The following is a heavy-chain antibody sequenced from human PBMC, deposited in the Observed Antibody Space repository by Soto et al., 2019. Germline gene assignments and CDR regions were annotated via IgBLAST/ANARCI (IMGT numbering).Heavy chain of an antibody. CDR1: GIEFSNYA. V-gene: IGHV3-23*01. CDR2: SRASGRSR. CDR3: AEDRNWLDGYFDV. D-gene: IGHD6-19*01. J-gene: IGHJ4*02. Sequence: EVQLLESGGGLVQPGGSLRLSCVASGIEFSNYAMSWVRQAPGKGLEWVSISRASGRSRYHADSVKGRFTISRDNFKKPLFLHMTNPGGEDTAVYYLAEDRNWLDGYFDVWGQGTPVTVSS.